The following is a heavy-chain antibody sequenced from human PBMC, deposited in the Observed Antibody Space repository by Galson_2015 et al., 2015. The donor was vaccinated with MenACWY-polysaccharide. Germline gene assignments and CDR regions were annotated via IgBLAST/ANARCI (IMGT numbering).Heavy chain of an antibody. V-gene: IGHV3-23*01. CDR1: GFTFSNYG. D-gene: IGHD2-15*01. J-gene: IGHJ4*02. CDR3: AREGFCSDDTCYFYDY. CDR2: MSRSGTT. Sequence: SLRLSCAASGFTFSNYGMAWVRQAPGKGLDWVSAMSRSGTTYYAASVKGRSTISRDNAKNTLYLQMNSLRGEDTAVYYCAREGFCSDDTCYFYDYWGQGTLVTVSS.